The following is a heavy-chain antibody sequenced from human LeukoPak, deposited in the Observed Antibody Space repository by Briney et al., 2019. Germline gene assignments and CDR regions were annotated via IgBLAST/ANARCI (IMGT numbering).Heavy chain of an antibody. D-gene: IGHD2-8*02. CDR2: AYGDGNSK. Sequence: GGSLRLSCAASGFTFSNYGMHWVRQAPGTGLEWVAVAYGDGNSKYYADSVKGRSTISKDVSENTLYLQMSSLRAEDTAIYFCATGGGFFYSHWGQGTLVTVSS. V-gene: IGHV3-33*01. CDR1: GFTFSNYG. CDR3: ATGGGFFYSH. J-gene: IGHJ1*01.